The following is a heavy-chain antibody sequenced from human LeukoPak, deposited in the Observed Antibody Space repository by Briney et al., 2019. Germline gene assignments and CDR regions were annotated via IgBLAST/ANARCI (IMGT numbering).Heavy chain of an antibody. CDR2: INPSGGST. CDR1: GYTFTSYY. CDR3: ARSSRYCTSTSCPEWYYYGMDV. D-gene: IGHD2-2*01. V-gene: IGHV1-46*01. J-gene: IGHJ6*02. Sequence: ASVKVSCKASGYTFTSYYMHWVRQAPGQGLEWMGIINPSGGSTSYAQKFQGRVTMTRDTSTSTVYMELSSLRSEDTAVYYCARSSRYCTSTSCPEWYYYGMDVWGQGTTVTVSS.